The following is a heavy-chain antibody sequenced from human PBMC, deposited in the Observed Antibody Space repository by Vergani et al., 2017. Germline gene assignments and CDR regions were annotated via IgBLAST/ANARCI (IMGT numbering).Heavy chain of an antibody. D-gene: IGHD3-16*01. CDR2: IQFDGSNQ. V-gene: IGHV3-30*02. CDR3: AKHFRGWGIDY. CDR1: GFTLSNYD. Sequence: QVQLVESGGGVVQRGGSLRLSCATSGFTLSNYDMQWIGQGPGKGLEFVAFIQFDGSNQYYADSVKGRFTLSSDFAKNTLYLQMNSLGTDDTAPYYCAKHFRGWGIDYWGQGTQVIVSS. J-gene: IGHJ4*02.